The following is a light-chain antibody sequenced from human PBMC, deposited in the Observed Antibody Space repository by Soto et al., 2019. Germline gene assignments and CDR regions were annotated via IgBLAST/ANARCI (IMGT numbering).Light chain of an antibody. J-gene: IGLJ3*02. CDR2: DTT. CDR3: ILLYPGVWV. Sequence: QTVVTQEPSLTVSPGGTVTLTCGSSTGAVTSGHDPYWLQQKPGQAPRTMIYDTTNKHSWTPARFSGSLLRGKAALTLSGAQPEDEAEYYCILLYPGVWVFGEGTKLTVL. CDR1: TGAVTSGHD. V-gene: IGLV7-46*01.